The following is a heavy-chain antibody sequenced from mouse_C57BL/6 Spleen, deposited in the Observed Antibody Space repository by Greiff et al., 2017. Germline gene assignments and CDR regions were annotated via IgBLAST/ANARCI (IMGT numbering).Heavy chain of an antibody. Sequence: VQLQQSGAELVKPGASVKLSCKASGYTFTEYTIHWVKQRSGQGLEWIGWLYPGSGSIKYNEKFKDKATLTAYKCSSTVYIELSRLTSEDSAVYFCARHGYSNYVDYWGQGTTLTVSS. D-gene: IGHD2-5*01. J-gene: IGHJ2*01. CDR2: LYPGSGSI. CDR1: GYTFTEYT. V-gene: IGHV1-62-2*01. CDR3: ARHGYSNYVDY.